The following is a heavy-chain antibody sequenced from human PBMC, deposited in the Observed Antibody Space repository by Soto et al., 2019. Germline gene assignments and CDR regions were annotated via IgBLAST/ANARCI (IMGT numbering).Heavy chain of an antibody. D-gene: IGHD1-7*01. CDR1: GFTFSSYG. Sequence: QVQLVESGGGVVQPGRSLRLSCAASGFTFSSYGMHWVRQAPGKGLEWVAVISYDGSNKYYADSVKGRFTISRDNSKNTLYLQMNSLRAEDTAVYYCAKDAGELELTGSDLYYYYGMDVWGQGTTVTVSS. V-gene: IGHV3-30*18. CDR2: ISYDGSNK. J-gene: IGHJ6*02. CDR3: AKDAGELELTGSDLYYYYGMDV.